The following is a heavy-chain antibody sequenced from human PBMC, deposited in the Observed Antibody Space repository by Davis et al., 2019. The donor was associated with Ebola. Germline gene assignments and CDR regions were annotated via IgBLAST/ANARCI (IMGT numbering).Heavy chain of an antibody. CDR2: IYYSGST. V-gene: IGHV4-59*08. CDR3: ARGDIVVVPAAMFNYYYGTDV. J-gene: IGHJ6*02. CDR1: GGSISNYY. D-gene: IGHD2-2*01. Sequence: GSLRLSCTVSGGSISNYYWSWIRQPPGKGLEWIGYIYYSGSTNYNPSLKSRVTISVDTSKNQFSLKLSSVTAADTAVYYCARGDIVVVPAAMFNYYYGTDVWGQGTTVTVSS.